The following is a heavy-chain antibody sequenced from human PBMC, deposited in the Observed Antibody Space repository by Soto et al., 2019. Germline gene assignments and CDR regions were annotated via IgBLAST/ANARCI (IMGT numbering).Heavy chain of an antibody. V-gene: IGHV6-1*01. CDR3: AGTSSLQWYYMDV. D-gene: IGHD1-7*01. CDR1: VDSVSSNSAA. CDR2: TYYRSRWYN. J-gene: IGHJ6*03. Sequence: PSQTLSLTCAISVDSVSSNSAAWNWIRQSPSRGLEWLGRTYYRSRWYNDYAVSVRSRITVNPDTSKNQFSLHLNSVTPEDTAVNYCAGTSSLQWYYMDVWDKGTTVTVS.